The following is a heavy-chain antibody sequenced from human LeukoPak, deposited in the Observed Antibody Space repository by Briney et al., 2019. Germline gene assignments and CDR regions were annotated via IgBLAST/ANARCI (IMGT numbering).Heavy chain of an antibody. D-gene: IGHD6-19*01. CDR1: GFIFSNYA. CDR3: AKVGYSSGWYVSY. CDR2: ISGNGAST. Sequence: GGSLRLSCATSGFIFSNYAMSWVRQAPGKGLEWVSAISGNGASTYYTDSVRGRFTISKDMSTNTLILQMNNLRAEDTAIYYCAKVGYSSGWYVSYWGQGTLVTVSS. J-gene: IGHJ4*02. V-gene: IGHV3-23*01.